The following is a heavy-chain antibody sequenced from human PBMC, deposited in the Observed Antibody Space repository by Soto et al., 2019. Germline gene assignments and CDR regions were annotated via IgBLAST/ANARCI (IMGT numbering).Heavy chain of an antibody. CDR3: ARVLRYFDWLPPDY. V-gene: IGHV3-33*01. CDR2: IWYDGSNK. CDR1: GFTFSSYG. J-gene: IGHJ4*02. D-gene: IGHD3-9*01. Sequence: PGGSLRLSCAASGFTFSSYGMHWVRQAPGKGLEWVAVIWYDGSNKYYADSVKGRFTISRDNSKNTLYLQMNSLRAEDTAVYYCARVLRYFDWLPPDYWGQGTLVTVSS.